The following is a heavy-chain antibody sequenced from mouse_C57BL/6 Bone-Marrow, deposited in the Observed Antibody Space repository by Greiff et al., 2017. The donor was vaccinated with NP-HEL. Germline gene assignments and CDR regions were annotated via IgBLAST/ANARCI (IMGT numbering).Heavy chain of an antibody. V-gene: IGHV1-80*01. Sequence: VKRKQGGAELVKPGASVKISCKASGYAFSSYWMNWVKQRPGKGLEWIGQIYPGDGDTNYNGKFKGKATLTADKSSSTAYMQLSSLTSEDSAVYYCASQEVPYYDYDRFAYWGQGTLVTVSA. CDR2: IYPGDGDT. CDR3: ASQEVPYYDYDRFAY. CDR1: GYAFSSYW. J-gene: IGHJ3*01. D-gene: IGHD2-4*01.